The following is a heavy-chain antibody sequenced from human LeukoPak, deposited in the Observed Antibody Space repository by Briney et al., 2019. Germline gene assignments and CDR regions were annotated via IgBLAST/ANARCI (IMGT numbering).Heavy chain of an antibody. V-gene: IGHV4-34*01. Sequence: SETLSLTCAVYGGSFSGYYWSWIRQPPGKGLEWIGEINHSGSTNYNPSLKSRVTISVDTSKNQFSLKLSSVTAADTAVYCCARGRSFVWGSYRYTAPLDYWGQGTLVTVSS. CDR1: GGSFSGYY. D-gene: IGHD3-16*02. J-gene: IGHJ4*02. CDR2: INHSGST. CDR3: ARGRSFVWGSYRYTAPLDY.